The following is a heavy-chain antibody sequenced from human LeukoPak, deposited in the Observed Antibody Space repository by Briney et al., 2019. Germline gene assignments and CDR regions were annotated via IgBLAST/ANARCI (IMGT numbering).Heavy chain of an antibody. D-gene: IGHD5-12*01. J-gene: IGHJ4*02. Sequence: GSLRLSCAVSGFTLRDYSMTWIRQAPGKGPECVSYMASSGRTIYSADSVMGRFTVSRDNTKNSLYLQMTSLSAEDTAVYYCARSGYGEYDFWGQGTLVTVSS. CDR1: GFTLRDYS. CDR3: ARSGYGEYDF. V-gene: IGHV3-11*01. CDR2: MASSGRTI.